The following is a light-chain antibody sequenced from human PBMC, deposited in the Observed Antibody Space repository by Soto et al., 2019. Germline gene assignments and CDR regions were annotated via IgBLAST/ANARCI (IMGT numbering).Light chain of an antibody. CDR2: GNS. CDR1: SSNIGAGYD. J-gene: IGLJ2*01. CDR3: QSYDSSLSGSEV. V-gene: IGLV1-40*01. Sequence: QAVVTQPPSVSGAPGQRVTISCTGSSSNIGAGYDVHWYQQLPGTAPKLLIYGNSNRPSGVPDRFSGSKSGTSASLAFTGLQAEDEADYYCQSYDSSLSGSEVFGGGTKLTVL.